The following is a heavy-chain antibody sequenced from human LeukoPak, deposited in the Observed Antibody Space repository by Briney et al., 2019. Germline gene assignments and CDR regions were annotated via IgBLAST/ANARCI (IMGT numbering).Heavy chain of an antibody. V-gene: IGHV4-59*08. CDR1: DDSISGYY. CDR2: VYYSGSA. Sequence: SETLSLTCTVSDDSISGYYWSWIRQPPGRGLEWIGYVYYSGSATYNPSLKSRVAISVDMSNNQFSLTLSSVTAADTAVYYCARAESWNYDYWGQGTLVTVSS. CDR3: ARAESWNYDY. J-gene: IGHJ4*02. D-gene: IGHD1-7*01.